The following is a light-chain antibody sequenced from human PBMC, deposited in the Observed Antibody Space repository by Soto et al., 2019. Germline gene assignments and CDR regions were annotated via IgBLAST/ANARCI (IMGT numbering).Light chain of an antibody. CDR2: GAS. CDR1: QSVSSN. Sequence: EIVMTQSPATLSVSPGERAPLSCRASQSVSSNLAWYQQKPGQAPGLLIYGASTRATGIPARFSGSGSGTEFTLTISSLQSEDFAVYYCQQYNNWPPAFGQGTKVEIK. CDR3: QQYNNWPPA. J-gene: IGKJ1*01. V-gene: IGKV3-15*01.